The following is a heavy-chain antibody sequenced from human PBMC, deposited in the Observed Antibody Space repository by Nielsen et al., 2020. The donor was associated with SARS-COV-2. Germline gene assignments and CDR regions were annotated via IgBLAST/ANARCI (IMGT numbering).Heavy chain of an antibody. J-gene: IGHJ4*02. D-gene: IGHD3-22*01. Sequence: GESLKISCAASGLSLRSYTMHWVRQAPGKGLEWVSSLHSSGTYTNYADSVKGRFTISRDNAKNSLYLQMTSLRAEDTAVYFCANSRAYYDSSGYLFDYWGQGSLVTVSS. CDR2: LHSSGTYT. V-gene: IGHV3-21*01. CDR1: GLSLRSYT. CDR3: ANSRAYYDSSGYLFDY.